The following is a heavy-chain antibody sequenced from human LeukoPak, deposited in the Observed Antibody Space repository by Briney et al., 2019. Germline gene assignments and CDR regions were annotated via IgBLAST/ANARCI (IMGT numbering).Heavy chain of an antibody. V-gene: IGHV3-73*01. CDR2: IRSRANSYVT. CDR3: TRHSDKYCSGSNCYVYIFYGLDV. Sequence: GGSLRLSCAGSGFTFSGSAMHWVRQASGKGLEWVGRIRSRANSYVTAYAASVEGRFTISRDDSKNTAYLQMNSLKTEDTAVYYCTRHSDKYCSGSNCYVYIFYGLDVWGQGTTVTVSS. CDR1: GFTFSGSA. D-gene: IGHD2-15*01. J-gene: IGHJ6*02.